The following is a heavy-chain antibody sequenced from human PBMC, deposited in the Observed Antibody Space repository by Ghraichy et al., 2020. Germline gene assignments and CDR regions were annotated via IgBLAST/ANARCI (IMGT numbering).Heavy chain of an antibody. Sequence: SETLSLTCAVYGGSFSGYYWSWIRQPPGKGLEWIGEINHSGSTNYNPSLKSRVTISVDTSKNQFSLKLSSVTAADTAVYYCARERSSGWYLVYYFDYWGQGTLVTVSS. V-gene: IGHV4-34*01. D-gene: IGHD6-19*01. CDR3: ARERSSGWYLVYYFDY. CDR2: INHSGST. CDR1: GGSFSGYY. J-gene: IGHJ4*02.